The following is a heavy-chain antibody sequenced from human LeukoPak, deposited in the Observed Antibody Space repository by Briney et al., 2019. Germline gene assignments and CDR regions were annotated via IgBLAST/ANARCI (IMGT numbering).Heavy chain of an antibody. Sequence: SETLSLTCTVPGGSISSGDYYWSWIRQPPGKGLEWIGYIYYSGSTYYNPSLKSRVTISVDTSKNQFSLKLSSVTAADTAVYYCARDLGWELLWFDPWGQGTLVTVSS. CDR1: GGSISSGDYY. V-gene: IGHV4-30-4*01. CDR3: ARDLGWELLWFDP. CDR2: IYYSGST. J-gene: IGHJ5*02. D-gene: IGHD1-26*01.